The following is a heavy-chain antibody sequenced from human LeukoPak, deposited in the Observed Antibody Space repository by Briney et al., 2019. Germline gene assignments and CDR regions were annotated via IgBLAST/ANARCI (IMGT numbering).Heavy chain of an antibody. D-gene: IGHD4-23*01. J-gene: IGHJ4*02. CDR2: ISNSGTYI. Sequence: GGSLRLSCAASGFTFSSYSMNWVRQAPGKGLEWVSSISNSGTYIYYADSVKGRFTISRDNAKNSLYLQMNSQRVEDTAVYYCARDTAVSDFDYWGRGTLVTVSS. CDR3: ARDTAVSDFDY. CDR1: GFTFSSYS. V-gene: IGHV3-21*06.